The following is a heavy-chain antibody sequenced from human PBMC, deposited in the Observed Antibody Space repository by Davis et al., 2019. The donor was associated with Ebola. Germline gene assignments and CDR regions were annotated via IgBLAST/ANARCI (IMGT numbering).Heavy chain of an antibody. CDR3: ARDQYCGGDCYSYYFDY. CDR1: GYTFTGYY. J-gene: IGHJ4*02. CDR2: INPNSGGT. V-gene: IGHV1-2*04. Sequence: AASVKVSCKASGYTFTGYYMHWVRQAPGQGLEWMGWINPNSGGTNYAQKFPGWVTMTRDTSISTAYMELSRLRSDDTAVYYCARDQYCGGDCYSYYFDYWGQGTLVTVSS. D-gene: IGHD2-21*02.